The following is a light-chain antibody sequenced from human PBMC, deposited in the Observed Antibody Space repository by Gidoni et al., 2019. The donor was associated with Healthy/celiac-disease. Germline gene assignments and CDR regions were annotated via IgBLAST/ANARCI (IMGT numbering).Light chain of an antibody. Sequence: EIVLTQSPGTLSLSPGERATLPCSASQSVSSNYLAWYQQKPGQAPRLLIYGASIRATGIPDRFSGSGSGTDFTLTISRLEPEDFAVYYCQQYGSSPPWTFGQGTKVEIK. J-gene: IGKJ1*01. CDR2: GAS. CDR1: QSVSSNY. V-gene: IGKV3-20*01. CDR3: QQYGSSPPWT.